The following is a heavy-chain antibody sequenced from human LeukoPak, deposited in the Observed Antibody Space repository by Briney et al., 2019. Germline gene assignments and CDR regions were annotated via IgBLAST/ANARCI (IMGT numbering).Heavy chain of an antibody. V-gene: IGHV4-4*02. CDR2: IYHSGST. J-gene: IGHJ4*02. D-gene: IGHD6-13*01. Sequence: PSETLSLTCAVSGGSISSSTNWWSWVRQPPGKGLEWIGEIYHSGSTNYNPSLKSRVTMSVDKSKNQFSLNLNSVTAADTAVYYCARSGRGSSWYDYWGQGTLVTVSS. CDR3: ARSGRGSSWYDY. CDR1: GGSISSSTNW.